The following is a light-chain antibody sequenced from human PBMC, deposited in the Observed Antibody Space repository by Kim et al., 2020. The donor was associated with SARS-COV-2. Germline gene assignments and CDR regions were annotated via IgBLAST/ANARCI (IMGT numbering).Light chain of an antibody. CDR1: ENTNNK. CDR3: QKYNSWVWT. Sequence: GPPGERATPSWRASENTNNKLAWYQQQPGLVPRLPIDDASTRATGIPDRVSGSGSGTEFTLTISSMQSDDLAIYYCQKYNSWVWTFGQGTKVDIK. V-gene: IGKV3-15*01. CDR2: DAS. J-gene: IGKJ1*01.